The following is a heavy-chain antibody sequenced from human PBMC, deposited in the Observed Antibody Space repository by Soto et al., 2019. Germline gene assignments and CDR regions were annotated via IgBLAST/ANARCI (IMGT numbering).Heavy chain of an antibody. CDR3: ARQADRAPTVVRF. CDR1: GRSISSSSYY. D-gene: IGHD4-17*01. V-gene: IGHV4-39*01. J-gene: IGHJ4*02. Sequence: PSETLSLTCTVSGRSISSSSYYWGWIRQPPGKRLEWIGSIYYSGSTYYNPSLKSRVTISVDTSKNQFSLKLSSVTAAYTAVYYCARQADRAPTVVRFWGQGTLVTVSS. CDR2: IYYSGST.